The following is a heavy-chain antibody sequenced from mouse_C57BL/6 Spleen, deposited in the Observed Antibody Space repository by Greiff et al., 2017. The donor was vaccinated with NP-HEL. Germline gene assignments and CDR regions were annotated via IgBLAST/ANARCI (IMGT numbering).Heavy chain of an antibody. D-gene: IGHD2-2*01. V-gene: IGHV1-61*01. J-gene: IGHJ2*01. CDR3: AAAMVTRDYYDD. Sequence: QVQLQQPGAELVRPGSSVKLSCKASGYTFTSYWMDWVKQRPGQGLEWIGNIYPSDSEAHYNQKFKDKATLTVDKSSSTAYMQLSSLTAEAAADYYCAAAMVTRDYYDDRGKGTTLTASS. CDR1: GYTFTSYW. CDR2: IYPSDSEA.